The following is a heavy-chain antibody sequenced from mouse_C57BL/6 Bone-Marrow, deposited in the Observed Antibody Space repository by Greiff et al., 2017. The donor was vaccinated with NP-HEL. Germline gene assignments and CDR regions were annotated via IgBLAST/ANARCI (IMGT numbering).Heavy chain of an antibody. D-gene: IGHD1-1*01. CDR2: INPYNGDT. Sequence: EVQLQQSGPELVKPGDSVKISCKASGYSFTGYFMNWVMQSHGKSLEWIGRINPYNGDTFYNQKFKGKATLTVDKSSSTVHMELRSLTSEDSAVYYCARDYYGSSPHWYFDVWGTGTTVTVSS. CDR3: ARDYYGSSPHWYFDV. J-gene: IGHJ1*03. CDR1: GYSFTGYF. V-gene: IGHV1-20*01.